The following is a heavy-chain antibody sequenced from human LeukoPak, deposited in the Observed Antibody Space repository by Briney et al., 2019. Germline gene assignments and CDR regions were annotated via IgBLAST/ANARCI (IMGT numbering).Heavy chain of an antibody. Sequence: PGGSLRLSCAASGFTFSSYEMNWVRQAPGKGLEWVSYISSSGTTIYYADSVKGRFTISRDNAKNSLYLQMNSLRAEDTAVYYCARPASPTSFYNWFDPWGQGTLVTVSS. V-gene: IGHV3-48*03. CDR3: ARPASPTSFYNWFDP. J-gene: IGHJ5*02. CDR1: GFTFSSYE. CDR2: ISSSGTTI. D-gene: IGHD2-2*01.